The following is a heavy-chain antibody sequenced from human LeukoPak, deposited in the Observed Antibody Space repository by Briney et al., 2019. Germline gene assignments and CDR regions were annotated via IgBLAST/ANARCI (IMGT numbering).Heavy chain of an antibody. CDR1: GGSISSYY. V-gene: IGHV4-4*07. J-gene: IGHJ6*03. D-gene: IGHD5-12*01. Sequence: PSETLSLTCTVSGGSISSYYWSWIRQPAGKGLEWIGRIYTSGSTYYNPSLKSRVTISADTSKNQFSLNVSSVTAADTAVYYCARATSSYFYYMDVWGKGTTVTISS. CDR3: ARATSSYFYYMDV. CDR2: IYTSGST.